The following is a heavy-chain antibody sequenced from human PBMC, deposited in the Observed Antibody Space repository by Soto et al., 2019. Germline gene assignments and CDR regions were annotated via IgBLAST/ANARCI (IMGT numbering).Heavy chain of an antibody. J-gene: IGHJ4*02. CDR1: GFTFSSYA. D-gene: IGHD2-8*02. Sequence: DVQLLESGGHLVQPEGSLRLSGAASGFTFSSYAMGWVRQGPGKGLEWVGVVSIGGSTHYADAVRGRFTISRDTSTNTLSLQMKSLTAEDTAVYFCAKRRGTGGHFDYWGQGALVTVSS. CDR3: AKRRGTGGHFDY. V-gene: IGHV3-23*01. CDR2: VSIGGST.